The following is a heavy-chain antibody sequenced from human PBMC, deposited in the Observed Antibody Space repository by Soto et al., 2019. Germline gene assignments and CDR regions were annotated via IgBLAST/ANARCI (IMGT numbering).Heavy chain of an antibody. J-gene: IGHJ4*02. CDR1: GFTFSNYG. D-gene: IGHD3-10*01. CDR2: ITSGSSTM. CDR3: AKERGPGNYVFDS. V-gene: IGHV3-48*02. Sequence: GGSLRLSCAASGFTFSNYGMDWVRQAPGKGLEWVSYITSGSSTMHYADSVKGRFTISRDNAKNSLFLQMNSLRDEDTAVYYCAKERGPGNYVFDSWGQGTLVTVSS.